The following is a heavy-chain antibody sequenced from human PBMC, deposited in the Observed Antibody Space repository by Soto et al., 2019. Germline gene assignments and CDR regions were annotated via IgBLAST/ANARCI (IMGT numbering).Heavy chain of an antibody. CDR1: GGSINSGGYY. Sequence: QVQLRESGPGLVKPSQTLSLTCTVSGGSINSGGYYWNWIRQHPGKGLAWIGYMYYSGGTYYNPFLRSPVIISADTSENHVSLKLSSVTAADTAVYFWARGYRQSGYSSSWVFDYWGQGTLVNVSS. V-gene: IGHV4-31*01. CDR2: MYYSGGT. D-gene: IGHD6-13*01. CDR3: ARGYRQSGYSSSWVFDY. J-gene: IGHJ4*02.